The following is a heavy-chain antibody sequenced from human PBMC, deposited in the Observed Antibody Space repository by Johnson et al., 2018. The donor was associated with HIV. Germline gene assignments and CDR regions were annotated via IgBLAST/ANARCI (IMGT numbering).Heavy chain of an antibody. CDR1: GFTFSTYC. CDR2: ISGTGGTP. D-gene: IGHD5-12*01. V-gene: IGHV3-23*04. J-gene: IGHJ3*01. Sequence: EVQLVESGGGLVQPGGSLRMSCVASGFTFSTYCMTWVRQAPGKGLEWVSAISGTGGTPYYADSVLGRFSISRDKSKDTLYLQMSSLRAEDTAVYYCAKGRGYDYDALDFWGQGTMVTVSS. CDR3: AKGRGYDYDALDF.